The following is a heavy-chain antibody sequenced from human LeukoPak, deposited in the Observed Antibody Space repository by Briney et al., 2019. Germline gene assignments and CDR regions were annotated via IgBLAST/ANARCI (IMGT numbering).Heavy chain of an antibody. Sequence: GGSLRLSCAASGFTFSGFWMHWVRQAPGKGLVWVSCISFDGSDATYADSVKGRFTISRDNAKNTLHLQMDSLTVEDTAVYCAVSSWMDPWGQGTLVTVSS. CDR1: GFTFSGFW. D-gene: IGHD6-19*01. V-gene: IGHV3-74*01. CDR2: ISFDGSDA. J-gene: IGHJ5*02. CDR3: VSSWMDP.